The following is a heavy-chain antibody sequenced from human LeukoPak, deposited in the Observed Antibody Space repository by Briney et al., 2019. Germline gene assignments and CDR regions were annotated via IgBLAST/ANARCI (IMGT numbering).Heavy chain of an antibody. V-gene: IGHV3-30*02. D-gene: IGHD3-3*01. J-gene: IGHJ5*02. Sequence: GGSLRLSCAASGFSFGSHGMHWVRQPPGKGLEWVAFIWYDGSDKYYADSVKDRFTISRDNSKNTLHLQMSSLRAEDAGVYYCARDYEAADWFDPWGQGTLVTVSS. CDR2: IWYDGSDK. CDR3: ARDYEAADWFDP. CDR1: GFSFGSHG.